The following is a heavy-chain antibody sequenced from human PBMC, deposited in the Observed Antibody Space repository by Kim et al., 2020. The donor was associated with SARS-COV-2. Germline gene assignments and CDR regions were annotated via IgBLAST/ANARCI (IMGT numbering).Heavy chain of an antibody. CDR3: AKGSGYGSGGDAFDI. J-gene: IGHJ3*02. CDR2: ISYDGSNK. Sequence: GGSLRLSCAASGFTFSSYGMHWVRQAPGKGLEWVAVISYDGSNKYYADSVKGRFTISRDNSKNTLYLQMNSLRAEDTAVYYCAKGSGYGSGGDAFDIWGQGTMVTVSS. D-gene: IGHD3-10*01. CDR1: GFTFSSYG. V-gene: IGHV3-30*18.